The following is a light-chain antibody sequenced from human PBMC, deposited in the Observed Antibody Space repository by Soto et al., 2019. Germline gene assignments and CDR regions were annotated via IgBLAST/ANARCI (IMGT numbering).Light chain of an antibody. CDR3: CSYAGSSTLV. Sequence: QSALTQPASVSGSPGQSITISCTGTSSDVGGYNFVSWYQQVPGKAPKLLIYEGGKRPSGVSNRFSGSKSGNTASLTISGLQAEDEADYYCCSYAGSSTLVFGGGTKLTVL. CDR2: EGG. V-gene: IGLV2-23*01. J-gene: IGLJ2*01. CDR1: SSDVGGYNF.